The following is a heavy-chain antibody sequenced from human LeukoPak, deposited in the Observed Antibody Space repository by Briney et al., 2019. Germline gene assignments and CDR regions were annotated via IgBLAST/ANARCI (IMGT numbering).Heavy chain of an antibody. V-gene: IGHV4-59*01. CDR1: GGSINGYY. CDR3: ATLPRGSYGFFDS. CDR2: IYYSGST. D-gene: IGHD1-26*01. Sequence: PSETLSLTCIFSGGSINGYYWSWIRQPPGGGLEWIGYIYYSGSTSSNPSLKSRVTISLDTSKSQFSLKLSSVTAADTAVYYCATLPRGSYGFFDSWGQGTLVTVSS. J-gene: IGHJ4*02.